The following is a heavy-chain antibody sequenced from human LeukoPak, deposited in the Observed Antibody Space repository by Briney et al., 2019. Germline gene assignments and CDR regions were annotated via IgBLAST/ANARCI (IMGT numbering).Heavy chain of an antibody. CDR1: GDSVSANNAA. D-gene: IGHD3-16*01. CDR2: TYYRSKWYT. V-gene: IGHV6-1*01. Sequence: SQTLSLTCAISGDSVSANNAAWNWIRQSPSRGLEWLGRTYYRSKWYTAYAVSVKSRITINSDTSKNQFSLHLNSVTPEDTAVYYCARWGPGYFDYWGQGILVTVSS. CDR3: ARWGPGYFDY. J-gene: IGHJ4*02.